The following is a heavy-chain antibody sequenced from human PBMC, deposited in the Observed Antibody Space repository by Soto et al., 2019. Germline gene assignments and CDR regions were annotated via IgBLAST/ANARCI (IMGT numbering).Heavy chain of an antibody. V-gene: IGHV4-34*01. Sequence: SETLSVTCAVYGGSFSGYYWSWMRQPPGKGLEWIGEINHSGSTNYNPSLKSRVTISVDTSKNQFSLKLSSVTAADTAVYYCARGRFDYGAFDYWGQGTLVTVSS. CDR2: INHSGST. CDR3: ARGRFDYGAFDY. D-gene: IGHD4-17*01. J-gene: IGHJ4*02. CDR1: GGSFSGYY.